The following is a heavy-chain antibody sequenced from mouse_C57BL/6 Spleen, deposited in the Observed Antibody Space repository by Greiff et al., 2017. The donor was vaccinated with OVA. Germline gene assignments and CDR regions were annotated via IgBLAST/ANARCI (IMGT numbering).Heavy chain of an antibody. V-gene: IGHV3-6*01. CDR2: ISYDGSN. J-gene: IGHJ4*01. CDR3: ARDGSFLYYAMDY. D-gene: IGHD1-1*01. CDR1: GYSITSGYY. Sequence: EVKLEESGPGLVKPSQSLSLTCSVTGYSITSGYYWNWIRQFPGNKLEWMGYISYDGSNNYNPSLKNRISITRDTSKNQFFLKLNSVTTEDTATYYCARDGSFLYYAMDYWGQGTSVTVSS.